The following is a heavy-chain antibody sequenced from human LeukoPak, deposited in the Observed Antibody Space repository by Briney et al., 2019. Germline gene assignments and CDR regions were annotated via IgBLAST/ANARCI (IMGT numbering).Heavy chain of an antibody. D-gene: IGHD3-10*01. V-gene: IGHV1-2*02. CDR2: INPASGGT. Sequence: ASVKVSCKASGYTFTGYYMHWVRQAPGQGLEWMGWINPASGGTNYAQKFQGRVTMTRDTSISTAYMELSRLRSDDTAVYYCARDATFGELPHWGQGTLVTVSS. J-gene: IGHJ4*02. CDR1: GYTFTGYY. CDR3: ARDATFGELPH.